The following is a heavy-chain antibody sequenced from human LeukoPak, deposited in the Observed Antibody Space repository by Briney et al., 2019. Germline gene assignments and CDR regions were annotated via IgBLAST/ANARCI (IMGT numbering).Heavy chain of an antibody. CDR3: ARGVAGTWYFDL. D-gene: IGHD6-19*01. CDR2: INSDGSST. Sequence: GGSLKLSGEPSGLMFSSNYRNWFRQPPGKGPIWVSHINSDGSSTSYADSVKGRFTISRDNAKNTLYLQTNSLRAEDTAVYYCARGVAGTWYFDLWGRGTLVTVSS. CDR1: GLMFSSNY. J-gene: IGHJ2*01. V-gene: IGHV3-74*01.